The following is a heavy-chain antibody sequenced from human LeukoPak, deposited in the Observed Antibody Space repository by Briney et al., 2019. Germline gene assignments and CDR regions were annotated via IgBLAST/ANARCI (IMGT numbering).Heavy chain of an antibody. CDR2: IKQDGSEK. Sequence: GGSLRLSCAASGFTFSSYWMSWVRQAPGKELEWVANIKQDGSEKYYVDSVKGRFTISRDNAKNSLYLQMNSLRAEDTAVYYCGKDRRGWYGGGFDYWGQGTLVTVSS. V-gene: IGHV3-7*01. CDR3: GKDRRGWYGGGFDY. D-gene: IGHD6-19*01. J-gene: IGHJ4*02. CDR1: GFTFSSYW.